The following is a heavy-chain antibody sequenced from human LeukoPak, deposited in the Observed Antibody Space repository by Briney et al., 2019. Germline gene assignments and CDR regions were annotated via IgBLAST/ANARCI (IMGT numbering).Heavy chain of an antibody. CDR1: GGTFSSYA. D-gene: IGHD5-12*01. V-gene: IGHV1-69*05. CDR2: IIPIFGTA. CDR3: ARGRSGYDPYYYYYMDV. Sequence: SVKVSCKASGGTFSSYAISWVRQAPGQGLEWMGGIIPIFGTANYAQKLQGRVTMTRNTSISTAYMELSSLRSEDTAVYYCARGRSGYDPYYYYYMDVWGKGTTVTISS. J-gene: IGHJ6*03.